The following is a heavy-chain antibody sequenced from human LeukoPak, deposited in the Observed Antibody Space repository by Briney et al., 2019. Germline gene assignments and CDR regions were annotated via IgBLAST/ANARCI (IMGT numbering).Heavy chain of an antibody. Sequence: SETLSLTCTVSGGSISSRASDWGWIRQHPKRGLEWVGYINHSGSTYYNPSLGSRVTMSVDTSKNQFSLKLSSVTAADSAVYYCARAARQGFTMIVVPFFYFDLWGRGTLVTVSS. CDR3: ARAARQGFTMIVVPFFYFDL. J-gene: IGHJ2*01. CDR2: INHSGST. CDR1: GGSISSRASD. V-gene: IGHV4-31*03. D-gene: IGHD3-22*01.